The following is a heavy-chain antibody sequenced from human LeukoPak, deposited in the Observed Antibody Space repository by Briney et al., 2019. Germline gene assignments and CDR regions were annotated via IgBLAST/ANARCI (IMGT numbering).Heavy chain of an antibody. J-gene: IGHJ5*02. D-gene: IGHD5-12*01. Sequence: ASVKVSCKASGYTFTSYGISWVRQAPGQGLEWMGWISAYNGSTNYAQKLQGRVTMTTDTSTSTAYMELSRLRSDDTALYYCARRALFGDSGYDYSWFDPWGQGTLVTVSS. V-gene: IGHV1-18*01. CDR3: ARRALFGDSGYDYSWFDP. CDR2: ISAYNGST. CDR1: GYTFTSYG.